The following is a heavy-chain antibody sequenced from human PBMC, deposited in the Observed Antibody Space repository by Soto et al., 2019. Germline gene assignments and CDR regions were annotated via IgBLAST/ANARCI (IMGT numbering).Heavy chain of an antibody. J-gene: IGHJ2*01. D-gene: IGHD2-2*01. CDR2: ISGGGGST. CDR3: AKVAVVVTAERIYWYFDL. Sequence: EVQLLESGGGLVQPGGSLRLSCAASGFTFSSYAMSWVRQAPGKGLEWVSAISGGGGSTYYADSGKGRFTISRDNSKNALSLQINILRAEDTAVYYCAKVAVVVTAERIYWYFDLWGRGTLVTVSS. CDR1: GFTFSSYA. V-gene: IGHV3-23*01.